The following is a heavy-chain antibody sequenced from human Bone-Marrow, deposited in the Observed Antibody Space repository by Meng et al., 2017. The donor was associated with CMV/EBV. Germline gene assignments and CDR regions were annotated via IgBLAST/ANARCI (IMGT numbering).Heavy chain of an antibody. D-gene: IGHD6-19*01. J-gene: IGHJ4*02. Sequence: SGYSFTSYWIGWLRQMPGKGLEWMGIIYPGDSDTRYSPSFQGQVTISADKSISTAYLQWSSLKASDTAMYYCARRSGSSSGWYGDDYWGQGTLVTVSS. V-gene: IGHV5-51*01. CDR2: IYPGDSDT. CDR3: ARRSGSSSGWYGDDY. CDR1: GYSFTSYW.